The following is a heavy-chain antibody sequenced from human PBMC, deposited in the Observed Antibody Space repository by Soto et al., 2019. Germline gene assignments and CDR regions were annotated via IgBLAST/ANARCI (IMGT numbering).Heavy chain of an antibody. CDR1: GYTFTDYY. Sequence: VSVKVSCKASGYTFTDYYIHWVRQAPGQGLEWMGWINPNNGDTNYAQKFQGRVTVTSDTSISTVYMEVRRLRSDDTAVYYCARSVSFVAPRPDYWGQGTLVTVSS. D-gene: IGHD6-6*01. CDR2: INPNNGDT. CDR3: ARSVSFVAPRPDY. V-gene: IGHV1-2*02. J-gene: IGHJ4*01.